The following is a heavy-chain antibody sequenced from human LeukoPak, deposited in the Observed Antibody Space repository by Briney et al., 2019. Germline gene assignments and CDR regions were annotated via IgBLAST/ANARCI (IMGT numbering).Heavy chain of an antibody. J-gene: IGHJ4*02. CDR1: GFTFSSYA. CDR3: ARDRATLDY. D-gene: IGHD1-26*01. CDR2: ISYDGSNK. V-gene: IGHV3-30-3*01. Sequence: GGSLRLSCATSGFTFSSYAMHWVRQAPGKGLEWVAVISYDGSNKYYADSVKGRFTISRDNSKNTLYLQMNSLRAEDTAVYYCARDRATLDYWGQGTLVTVSS.